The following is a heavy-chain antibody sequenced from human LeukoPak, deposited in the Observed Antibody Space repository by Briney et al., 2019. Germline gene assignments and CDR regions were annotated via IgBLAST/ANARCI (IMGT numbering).Heavy chain of an antibody. CDR1: GGSISTSNYY. CDR2: IYYSGST. V-gene: IGHV4-61*01. D-gene: IGHD6-13*01. J-gene: IGHJ6*03. CDR3: ARAYSSSWYRVHYYMDV. Sequence: SETLSLTCTVSGGSISTSNYYWSWIRQPPGKGLEWIGYIYYSGSTNYNPSLKSRVTISVDTSKNQFSLKLSSVTAADTAVYYCARAYSSSWYRVHYYMDVWGKGTTVTVSS.